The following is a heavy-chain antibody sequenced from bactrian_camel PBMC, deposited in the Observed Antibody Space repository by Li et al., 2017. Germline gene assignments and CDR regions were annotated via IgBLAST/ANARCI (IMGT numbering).Heavy chain of an antibody. CDR3: AAGSGCSWDSFEY. J-gene: IGHJ4*01. CDR2: LSHFGLT. D-gene: IGHD2*01. CDR1: GNTNTRLC. V-gene: IGHV3S55*01. Sequence: VQLVESGGGSVQAGGSLRLACAVSGNTNTRLCMAWFRQAPEKERERVARLSHFGLTTYADSVKGRFTIPRDNAKNTPYLLMNNLRPGGTAMYYCAAGSGCSWDSFEYWGQGTQVTVS.